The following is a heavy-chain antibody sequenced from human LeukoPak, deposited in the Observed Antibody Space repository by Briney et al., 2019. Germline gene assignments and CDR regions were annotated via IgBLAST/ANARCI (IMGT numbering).Heavy chain of an antibody. Sequence: PGGSLRLSCAASGFSFSNHWMTWVRQAPGKGLEWVANIKPDGSQQYYVDSMKGRFTISRDNAKNSLYLQMNSLRTEDTAVYYCARHGPSYYFDYWGQGTLVTVSS. CDR3: ARHGPSYYFDY. D-gene: IGHD3-16*01. V-gene: IGHV3-7*03. CDR2: IKPDGSQQ. J-gene: IGHJ4*02. CDR1: GFSFSNHW.